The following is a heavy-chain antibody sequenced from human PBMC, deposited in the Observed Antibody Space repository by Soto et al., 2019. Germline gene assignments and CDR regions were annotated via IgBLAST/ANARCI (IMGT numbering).Heavy chain of an antibody. CDR1: GYTFTNYA. Sequence: GASVKVSCKASGYTFTNYAMDWVRQAPGQRLEWMGWINAGNGNTKYSQNFQGRVTITRDTSASTAYMELSSLRFEDTAVYYCARGKGYNWNHGWFDPWGQGTLVTV. J-gene: IGHJ5*02. V-gene: IGHV1-3*01. D-gene: IGHD1-20*01. CDR3: ARGKGYNWNHGWFDP. CDR2: INAGNGNT.